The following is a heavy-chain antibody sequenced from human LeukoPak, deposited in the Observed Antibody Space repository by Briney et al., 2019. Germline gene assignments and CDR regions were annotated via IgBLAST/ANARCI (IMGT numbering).Heavy chain of an antibody. J-gene: IGHJ6*02. V-gene: IGHV4-31*03. D-gene: IGHD2-21*02. Sequence: PSQTLSLTCTVSGGSISSGGYYWSWIRQHPGKGLEWIGYIYYSGSTYYNPSLKSRVTILVDTSKNQFSLKLSSVTAADTAVYYCARGTAYYYYGMDVWGQGTTVTVSS. CDR1: GGSISSGGYY. CDR3: ARGTAYYYYGMDV. CDR2: IYYSGST.